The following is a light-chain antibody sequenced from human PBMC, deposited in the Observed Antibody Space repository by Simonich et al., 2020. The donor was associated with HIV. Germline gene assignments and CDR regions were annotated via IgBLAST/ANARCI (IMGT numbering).Light chain of an antibody. Sequence: EIVMTQSPATLSVSPGERATLPCRASRNVASTLAWYQQKPGQAPRLLIYAASSRATGIPARFSGSGFGTEFTLTISSIQSEDFAVYSCQQYNNWPSPFTFGPGTKVDIK. J-gene: IGKJ3*01. V-gene: IGKV3-15*01. CDR3: QQYNNWPSPFT. CDR2: AAS. CDR1: RNVAST.